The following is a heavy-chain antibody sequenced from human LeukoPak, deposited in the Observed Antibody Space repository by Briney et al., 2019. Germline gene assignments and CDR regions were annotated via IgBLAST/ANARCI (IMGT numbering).Heavy chain of an antibody. CDR2: IFHGVTT. CDR3: ARDRGLVGAAIFDY. J-gene: IGHJ4*02. D-gene: IGHD1-26*01. CDR1: GSSINTPYY. Sequence: SETLSLTCTVSGSSINTPYYWAWIRQPPGEGLEWIGNIFHGVTTFYNPSLMNRVAISVDTSKNQFSLKLTSVTAADTAVYYCARDRGLVGAAIFDYWGQGTLVTVSS. V-gene: IGHV4-38-2*02.